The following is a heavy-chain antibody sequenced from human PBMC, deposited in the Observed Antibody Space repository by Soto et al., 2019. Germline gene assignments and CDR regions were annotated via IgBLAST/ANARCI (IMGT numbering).Heavy chain of an antibody. D-gene: IGHD2-21*02. CDR2: INHSGST. CDR3: ARTRLTYYYYYVDV. Sequence: SETLSLTCAVYGGSFSGYYLSWIRQPPGKGLEWIGEINHSGSTNYNPSLKSRVTISVDTSKNQFSLKLSSVTAADTAVYYCARTRLTYYYYYVDVWGKGTTVTVSS. V-gene: IGHV4-34*01. CDR1: GGSFSGYY. J-gene: IGHJ6*03.